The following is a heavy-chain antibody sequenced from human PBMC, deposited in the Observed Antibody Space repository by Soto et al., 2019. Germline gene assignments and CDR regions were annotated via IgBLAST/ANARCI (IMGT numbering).Heavy chain of an antibody. CDR1: GGSISSGGYY. J-gene: IGHJ4*02. CDR3: ARVTLDYGDYRYYFDY. CDR2: IYYSGST. D-gene: IGHD4-17*01. Sequence: SETLSLTCTVSGGSISSGGYYWSWIRQHPGKGLEWIGYIYYSGSTYYNPSLKSRVTISVDTSKNQFSLKLSSVTAADTAVYYCARVTLDYGDYRYYFDYWGQGTLVTVSS. V-gene: IGHV4-31*03.